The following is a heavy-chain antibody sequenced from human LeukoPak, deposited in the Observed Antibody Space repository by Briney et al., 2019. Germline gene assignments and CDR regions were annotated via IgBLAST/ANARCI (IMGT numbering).Heavy chain of an antibody. J-gene: IGHJ4*02. CDR1: GFTFSSYG. V-gene: IGHV3-30*18. Sequence: PGRSLRLSCAASGFTFSSYGMHWVRQAPGKGLEWVAVISYDGSNKYYADTVKGRFTISRDNSKNTLYLQMNSLRAEDTAVYYCAKEFRTTGEVGPGIAAAGTAYWGQGTLVTVSS. CDR2: ISYDGSNK. D-gene: IGHD6-13*01. CDR3: AKEFRTTGEVGPGIAAAGTAY.